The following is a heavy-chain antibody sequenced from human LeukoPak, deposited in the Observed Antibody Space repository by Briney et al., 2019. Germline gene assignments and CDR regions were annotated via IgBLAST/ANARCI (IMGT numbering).Heavy chain of an antibody. CDR1: GGSFSGYY. Sequence: PSETLSLTCAVSGGSFSGYYWTWIRQTPEKGLEWIGEMNPSGSTNYNPSLKSRVTILVDTSKNQFSLELSSVTAADTAVYYCARGRQDVTMIVVVMTAVSYYLDVWGKGTTVTVS. D-gene: IGHD3-22*01. J-gene: IGHJ6*03. V-gene: IGHV4-34*01. CDR2: MNPSGST. CDR3: ARGRQDVTMIVVVMTAVSYYLDV.